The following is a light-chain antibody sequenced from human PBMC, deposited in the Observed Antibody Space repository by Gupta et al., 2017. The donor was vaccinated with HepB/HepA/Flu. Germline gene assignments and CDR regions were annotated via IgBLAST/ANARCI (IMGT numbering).Light chain of an antibody. J-gene: IGLJ2*01. Sequence: QSVWTQPPSVSGAPGQRVTLYCTGSSSNIGAGFDVHWYQQLPGTAPKLLIYDNNNRPAGVPVRFSGSKSGTSASLAITGLQAEDEAEYYCQSYDSSLSGVVFGGGTKLTVL. CDR2: DNN. CDR1: SSNIGAGFD. V-gene: IGLV1-40*01. CDR3: QSYDSSLSGVV.